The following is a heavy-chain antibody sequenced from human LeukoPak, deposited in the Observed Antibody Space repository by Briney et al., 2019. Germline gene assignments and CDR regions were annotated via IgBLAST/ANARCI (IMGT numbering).Heavy chain of an antibody. CDR2: IIPIFGTA. Sequence: ASVKVSCKASGGTFSSYAISWVRQAPGQGLEWMGRIIPIFGTANYAQKFQGRVTITTDESTSTAYMELSSLRSEDTAVYYCAREVPPDGSGSPGGTIAEPYFDYWGQGTLVTVSS. D-gene: IGHD3-10*01. CDR1: GGTFSSYA. J-gene: IGHJ4*02. CDR3: AREVPPDGSGSPGGTIAEPYFDY. V-gene: IGHV1-69*05.